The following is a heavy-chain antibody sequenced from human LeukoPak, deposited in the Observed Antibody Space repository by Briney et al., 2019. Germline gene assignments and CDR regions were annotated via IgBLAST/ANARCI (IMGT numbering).Heavy chain of an antibody. Sequence: GGSLRLSCSAPGFSFSNSYMSWVRQAPGKGLEWVANIKQDGNEKHYVDSVKGRFTISRDNSKNSLYLQMSSLRAEDTAIYYCARDPRGSEYSHFDSWGQGTLVIVSS. CDR3: ARDPRGSEYSHFDS. CDR2: IKQDGNEK. D-gene: IGHD3-10*01. V-gene: IGHV3-7*01. CDR1: GFSFSNSY. J-gene: IGHJ4*02.